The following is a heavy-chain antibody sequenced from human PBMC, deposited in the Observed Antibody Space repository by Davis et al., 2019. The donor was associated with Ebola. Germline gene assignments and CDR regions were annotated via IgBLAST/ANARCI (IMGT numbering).Heavy chain of an antibody. D-gene: IGHD3-3*01. J-gene: IGHJ3*02. V-gene: IGHV3-7*03. CDR3: ARDLFFI. CDR1: GFTFDDYA. CDR2: IKQDGSEK. Sequence: GESLKISCAASGFTFDDYAMHWVRQVPGKGLEWMANIKQDGSEKYYVDSVKGRFTISRDNAKNSLYLQMNSLRAEDTAVYYCARDLFFIWGQGTMVTVSS.